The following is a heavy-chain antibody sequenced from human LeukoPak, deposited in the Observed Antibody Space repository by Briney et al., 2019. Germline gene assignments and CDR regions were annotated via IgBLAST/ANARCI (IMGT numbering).Heavy chain of an antibody. CDR3: ARGYGSGSQTAENWFDP. CDR1: GYTFTSYY. Sequence: ASVKVSCKASGYTFTSYYMHWVRQAPGQGLEWMGIINPSGGSTSYAQKFQGRVTMTRDTSTSTVYMELSSLRSEDTAVYYCARGYGSGSQTAENWFDPWGQGTLVTVSS. J-gene: IGHJ5*02. CDR2: INPSGGST. D-gene: IGHD3-10*01. V-gene: IGHV1-46*01.